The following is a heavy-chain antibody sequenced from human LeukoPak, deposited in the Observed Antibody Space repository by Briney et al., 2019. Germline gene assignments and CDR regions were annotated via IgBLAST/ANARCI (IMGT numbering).Heavy chain of an antibody. J-gene: IGHJ4*02. CDR2: IYYNGRT. CDR3: ARIDSKAGGDY. D-gene: IGHD3-9*01. CDR1: GDSINNNNYY. V-gene: IGHV4-39*07. Sequence: SETLSLTCTVSGDSINNNNYYWGWIRQPPGKGLEWIGNIYYNGRTYYSPSLKSRGTISVDTSKNHFSLRLISVTAADTAVYYCARIDSKAGGDYWGQGTLVTVSS.